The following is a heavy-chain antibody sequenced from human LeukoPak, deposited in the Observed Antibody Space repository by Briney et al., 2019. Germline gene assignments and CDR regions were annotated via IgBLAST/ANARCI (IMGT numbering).Heavy chain of an antibody. Sequence: PSETLSLTCTVSGGSISSGSYYWSWIRQPAGKGLEWIGRIYSSGSTYYSPSLKGGVIISVDTSRNQFSLQLSSVTAADTAVYYCARAAYYDRSGHYYWYFDLWGRGTLVTVSS. D-gene: IGHD3-22*01. CDR3: ARAAYYDRSGHYYWYFDL. J-gene: IGHJ2*01. CDR1: GGSISSGSYY. CDR2: IYSSGST. V-gene: IGHV4-61*02.